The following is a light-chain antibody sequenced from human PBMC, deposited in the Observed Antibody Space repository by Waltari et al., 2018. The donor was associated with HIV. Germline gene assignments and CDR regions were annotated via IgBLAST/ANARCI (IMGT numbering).Light chain of an antibody. V-gene: IGKV1-27*01. CDR1: QDISNH. CDR3: QEYDSAPWT. J-gene: IGKJ1*01. CDR2: DVS. Sequence: DIQMTQSPSSLSASVGDRVTITCRASQDISNHLAWYQQRPGKAPNLLIFDVSSLQSGVSSRFRGSGSGTDFTLTISRLQPEDLATYYCQEYDSAPWTFGQGTKVEI.